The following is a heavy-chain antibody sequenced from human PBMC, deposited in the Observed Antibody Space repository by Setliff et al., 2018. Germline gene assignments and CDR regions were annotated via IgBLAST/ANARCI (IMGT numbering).Heavy chain of an antibody. J-gene: IGHJ6*03. CDR2: ISSSSYYI. Sequence: GGSLRLSCEASGFTFSGYSMNWVRQAPGKGLEWVSYISSSSYYINYADSVKGRFTISRDNAENSLHLQMNSLRAEDTAVYYCARHSYGPHDYYYYYMDVWGKGTTVTVSS. V-gene: IGHV3-21*05. CDR3: ARHSYGPHDYYYYYMDV. D-gene: IGHD5-18*01. CDR1: GFTFSGYS.